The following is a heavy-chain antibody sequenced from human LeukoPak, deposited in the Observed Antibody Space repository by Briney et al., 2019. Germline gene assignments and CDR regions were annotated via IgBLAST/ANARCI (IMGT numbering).Heavy chain of an antibody. J-gene: IGHJ4*02. CDR1: PDSIRSYY. CDR2: VYYTGSS. Sequence: SETLSLTCTVSPDSIRSYYWNWIRQSPGKGLEWIGYVYYTGSSNYNPSLRGRVTMSVATSTNQISLSLRSVTAADTAVYYCAGSSKWYFFEYWSQGTRVTVSS. V-gene: IGHV4-59*01. CDR3: AGSSKWYFFEY. D-gene: IGHD2-2*01.